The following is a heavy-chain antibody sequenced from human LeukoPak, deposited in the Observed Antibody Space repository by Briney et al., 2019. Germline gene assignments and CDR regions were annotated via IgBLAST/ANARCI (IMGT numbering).Heavy chain of an antibody. CDR1: GFSFTDNY. J-gene: IGHJ4*02. CDR2: ISGNGADI. D-gene: IGHD3-22*01. Sequence: PGGSLRLSCAASGFSFTDNYMTWVRQAPGKGLEWLSYISGNGADIQYADSVKGRFTISRDNAKNSLYLQMNSLRAEDTAVYYCARDKSAMIVVAIGYFDYWGQGTLVTVSS. V-gene: IGHV3-11*04. CDR3: ARDKSAMIVVAIGYFDY.